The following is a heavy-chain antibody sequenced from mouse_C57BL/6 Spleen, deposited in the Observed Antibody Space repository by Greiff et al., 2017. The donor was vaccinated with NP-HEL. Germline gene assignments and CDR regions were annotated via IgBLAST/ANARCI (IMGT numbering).Heavy chain of an antibody. J-gene: IGHJ1*03. CDR1: GYSFTGYY. D-gene: IGHD2-2*01. CDR3: ARSTMVTTDWYFDV. CDR2: INPSTGGT. Sequence: VQLQQSGPELVKPGASVKISCKAFGYSFTGYYMNWVKQSPEKSLEWIGEINPSTGGTTYNQKFKAKATLTVDKSSSTAYMQLKSLTSEDSAVYYCARSTMVTTDWYFDVWGTGTTVTVSS. V-gene: IGHV1-42*01.